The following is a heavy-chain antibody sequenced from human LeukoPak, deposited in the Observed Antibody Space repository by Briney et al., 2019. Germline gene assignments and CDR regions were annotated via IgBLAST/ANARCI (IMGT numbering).Heavy chain of an antibody. Sequence: PGGSLRLSCAASGFTFSSYSMNWVRQAPGKGLEWVSVISDSGGRIYYADSVKGRFTVSRDNSKNTLYLQMNSLRAEDTAVYYCVRGAYSSSWLNFDYWGQGTLVTVSS. V-gene: IGHV3-23*01. CDR1: GFTFSSYS. CDR2: ISDSGGRI. D-gene: IGHD6-13*01. CDR3: VRGAYSSSWLNFDY. J-gene: IGHJ4*02.